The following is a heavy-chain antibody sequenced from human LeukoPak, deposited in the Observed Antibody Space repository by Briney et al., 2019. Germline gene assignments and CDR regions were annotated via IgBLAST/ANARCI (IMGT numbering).Heavy chain of an antibody. Sequence: GGSLRLSCAASGCTFSNYGMHWVRQAPGKGLEWVAVIWYDGTNKYYADSVKGRFTISRDNSKNTLYLQMNGLRAEDTAVYYCARDPGIAVAGIYYYYGMDVWGQGTTVTVSS. CDR1: GCTFSNYG. CDR2: IWYDGTNK. CDR3: ARDPGIAVAGIYYYYGMDV. J-gene: IGHJ6*02. D-gene: IGHD6-19*01. V-gene: IGHV3-33*01.